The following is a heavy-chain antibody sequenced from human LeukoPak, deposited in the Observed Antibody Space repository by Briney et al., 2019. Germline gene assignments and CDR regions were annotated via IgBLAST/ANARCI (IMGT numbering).Heavy chain of an antibody. Sequence: ASVKVSCKASGYTVTSYGVSWVRQAPGQGLKWMGWISAYNGNTNYAQKLQGRVTMTTDTSTSTAYMELRSLRSDDTAVYYCARDPRDEYYYDSSGYYRDYWGQGTLVTVSS. CDR3: ARDPRDEYYYDSSGYYRDY. J-gene: IGHJ4*02. V-gene: IGHV1-18*01. D-gene: IGHD3-22*01. CDR2: ISAYNGNT. CDR1: GYTVTSYG.